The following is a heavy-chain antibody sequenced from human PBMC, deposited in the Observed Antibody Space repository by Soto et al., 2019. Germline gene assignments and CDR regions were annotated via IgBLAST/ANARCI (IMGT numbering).Heavy chain of an antibody. CDR2: IYYSGST. CDR1: GGSLSSSSW. Sequence: QVQLQESGPGLVNPSGTLSLTCAVSGGSLSSSSWWSWVRQPPGKALEWLGEIYYSGSTKYNPSLNSRVTISADLSKNDFSLRLSSVTAADTAVYYCVHHGGDPYYHDFWGQGMLVTVSS. D-gene: IGHD4-17*01. J-gene: IGHJ4*02. V-gene: IGHV4-4*02. CDR3: VHHGGDPYYHDF.